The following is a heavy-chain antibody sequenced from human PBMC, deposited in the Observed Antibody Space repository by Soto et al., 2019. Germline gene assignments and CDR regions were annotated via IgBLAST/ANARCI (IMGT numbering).Heavy chain of an antibody. CDR3: ARERFIAAAGADY. D-gene: IGHD6-13*01. CDR2: IIPIFGTA. Sequence: SVKVSCKASGGTFSSYAISWLRLAPGQGLEWMGGIIPIFGTANYAQKFQGRVTITADESTSTAYMELSSLRSEDTAVYYCARERFIAAAGADYWGQGTLVTVSS. V-gene: IGHV1-69*13. J-gene: IGHJ4*02. CDR1: GGTFSSYA.